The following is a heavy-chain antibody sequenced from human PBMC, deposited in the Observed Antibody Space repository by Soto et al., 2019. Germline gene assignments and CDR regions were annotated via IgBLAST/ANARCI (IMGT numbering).Heavy chain of an antibody. J-gene: IGHJ5*02. V-gene: IGHV2-5*01. CDR1: GVSIHACGVR. CDR2: IHWNDDN. Sequence: GSGPTPGEPPPTPTVARTVSGVSIHACGVRVIWVRHPPGETLEWLPLIHWNDDNSYSPYLKSRLTITKDPSKNQVVLTLTNLDPLDTGTYFCAHTKDSSGFLTSWGQGILVTVSS. CDR3: AHTKDSSGFLTS. D-gene: IGHD3-22*01.